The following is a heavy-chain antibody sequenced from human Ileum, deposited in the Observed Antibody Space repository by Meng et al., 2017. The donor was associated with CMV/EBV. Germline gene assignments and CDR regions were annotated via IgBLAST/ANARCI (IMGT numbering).Heavy chain of an antibody. CDR3: GRAGARGVPVDI. J-gene: IGHJ4*02. Sequence: GPELVSPSGSLSPSRSVFGASFRGYHWTWIRKPAGKGLEWIGRLRTSGTTDHNPSLMSRVTLSIDTSKNQFSLKLTSVTAADTAVYYCGRAGARGVPVDIWGQGTLVTVSS. V-gene: IGHV4-4*07. CDR1: GASFRGYH. CDR2: LRTSGTT. D-gene: IGHD3-10*01.